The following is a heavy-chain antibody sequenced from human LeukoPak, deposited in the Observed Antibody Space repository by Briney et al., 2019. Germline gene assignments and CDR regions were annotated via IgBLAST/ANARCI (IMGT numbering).Heavy chain of an antibody. Sequence: ASVKVSCKASGYTFTSYGISWVRQAPGQGLEWMGWISAYNGNTNYAQKLQGRVTMTTDTSTSTAYMELRSLRSDDTAVYYCAREKRRITMIVVVITSSGNWFDPWGQGTLVTVSS. CDR2: ISAYNGNT. CDR3: AREKRRITMIVVVITSSGNWFDP. J-gene: IGHJ5*02. CDR1: GYTFTSYG. D-gene: IGHD3-22*01. V-gene: IGHV1-18*01.